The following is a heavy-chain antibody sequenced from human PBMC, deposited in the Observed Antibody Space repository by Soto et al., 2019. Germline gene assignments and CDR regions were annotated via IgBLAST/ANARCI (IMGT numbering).Heavy chain of an antibody. Sequence: QVQLVQSGAEVQKPGSSVKVSCKASGGSFSSNAISWVRQAPGQGLEWIGGIIPILGSANYAQKFQDRLKLTADGSTTTTYMELNSLRAEDADVYYCAARERVDAFDIWGQGTLVTVSS. CDR2: IIPILGSA. CDR1: GGSFSSNA. J-gene: IGHJ3*02. V-gene: IGHV1-69*01. CDR3: AARERVDAFDI. D-gene: IGHD1-26*01.